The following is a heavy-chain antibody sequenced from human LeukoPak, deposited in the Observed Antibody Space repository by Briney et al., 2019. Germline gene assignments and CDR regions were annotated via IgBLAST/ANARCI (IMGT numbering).Heavy chain of an antibody. CDR1: GFTVSSNY. V-gene: IGHV3-53*01. J-gene: IGHJ3*02. D-gene: IGHD2-2*01. CDR3: ARDTGYCSSTSCYGAFDI. Sequence: PGGSLRLSCAASGFTVSSNYMSWVRQAPGKGLEWVSVISSGRSTYYADSVKGRFTISRDNSKNTLYLQMNSLRAEDTAVYYCARDTGYCSSTSCYGAFDIWGQGTMVTVSS. CDR2: ISSGRST.